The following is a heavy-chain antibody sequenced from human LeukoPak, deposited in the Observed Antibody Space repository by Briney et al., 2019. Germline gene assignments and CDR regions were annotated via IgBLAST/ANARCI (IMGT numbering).Heavy chain of an antibody. V-gene: IGHV3-21*06. CDR2: ITRIGTSV. CDR1: GFPFSSYN. J-gene: IGHJ3*01. Sequence: GGSLRLSCEGSGFPFSSYNMNCVRQAPGKGLEWDSCITRIGTSVYYAESLKGRFTISKDNARNSVYLHMTGLRAEDTALYYCVRDLGTAVTTKTAFDVWGQGTMVTVSS. D-gene: IGHD4-17*01. CDR3: VRDLGTAVTTKTAFDV.